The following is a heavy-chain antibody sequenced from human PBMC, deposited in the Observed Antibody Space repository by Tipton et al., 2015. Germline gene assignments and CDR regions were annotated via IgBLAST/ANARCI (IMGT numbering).Heavy chain of an antibody. J-gene: IGHJ4*02. D-gene: IGHD4-17*01. Sequence: LRLSCDVSGYSISSGYYWSWIRQPPGKGLEWIGSFFHSGNTFHNPSLRSRAIISVDTSKNQFSLTVTSVTAADTAVYYCARSRYTVTPDSWGQGTLVTVSS. CDR2: FFHSGNT. CDR1: GYSISSGYY. CDR3: ARSRYTVTPDS. V-gene: IGHV4-38-2*01.